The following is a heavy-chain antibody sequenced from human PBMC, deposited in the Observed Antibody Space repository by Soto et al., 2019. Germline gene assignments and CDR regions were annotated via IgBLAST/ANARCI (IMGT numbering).Heavy chain of an antibody. CDR3: AKSPRAGTTHYYYYGMDV. CDR2: ISWNSGSI. J-gene: IGHJ6*02. V-gene: IGHV3-9*01. D-gene: IGHD1-7*01. Sequence: GGSLRLSCAASGFTFDDYAMHWVRQAPGKGLEWVSGISWNSGSIGYADSVKGRFTISRDNAKNSLYLQMNSLRAEDTALYYCAKSPRAGTTHYYYYGMDVWGQGTTVTVSS. CDR1: GFTFDDYA.